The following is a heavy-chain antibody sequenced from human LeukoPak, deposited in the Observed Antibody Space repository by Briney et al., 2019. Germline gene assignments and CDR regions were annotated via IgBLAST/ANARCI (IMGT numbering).Heavy chain of an antibody. D-gene: IGHD2-21*02. CDR2: ISSSGRTF. Sequence: PGGSLRLSCAASGFTFSSYEMNWVRQAPGKGLEWVSYISSSGRTFYYADSVKGRFTISRDNAKKSLYLQMTSLTAEDTAVYYCARDRGAYCGGDCYLGFDYWGRGTLVTVSS. CDR3: ARDRGAYCGGDCYLGFDY. CDR1: GFTFSSYE. V-gene: IGHV3-48*03. J-gene: IGHJ4*01.